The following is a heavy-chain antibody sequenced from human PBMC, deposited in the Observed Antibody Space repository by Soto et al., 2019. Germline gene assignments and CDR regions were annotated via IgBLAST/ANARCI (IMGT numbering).Heavy chain of an antibody. V-gene: IGHV4-39*01. CDR1: GGSISSSSYY. CDR3: ARGRLRFLEWSPRAFDT. J-gene: IGHJ3*02. CDR2: IYYSGST. D-gene: IGHD3-3*01. Sequence: PSETLSLTCTVSGGSISSSSYYWGWIRQPPGKGLEWIGSIYYSGSTYYNPSLKSRVTISVDTSKNQFSLKLSSVTAADTAVYYCARGRLRFLEWSPRAFDTWGQGTMVTVSS.